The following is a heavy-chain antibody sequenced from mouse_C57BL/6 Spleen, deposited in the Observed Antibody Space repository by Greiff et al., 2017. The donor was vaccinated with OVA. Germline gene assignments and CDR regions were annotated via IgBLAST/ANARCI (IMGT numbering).Heavy chain of an antibody. Sequence: EVQLQQSGAELVKPGASVKISCKASGYAFSSYWMNWVKQRPGKGLEWIGRIDPANGNTKYAPKFQGKATITADTSSNTAYLQLSSLTSEDTAIYYCALGYYDYFDYWGQGTTLTVSS. J-gene: IGHJ2*01. CDR2: IDPANGNT. V-gene: IGHV14-3*01. D-gene: IGHD2-3*01. CDR3: ALGYYDYFDY. CDR1: GYAFSSYW.